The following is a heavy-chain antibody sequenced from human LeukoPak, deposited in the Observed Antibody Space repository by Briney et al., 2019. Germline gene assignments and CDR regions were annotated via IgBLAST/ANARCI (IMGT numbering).Heavy chain of an antibody. Sequence: ASVKVSCKVSGYTLTELSMHWVRQAPGKGLEWMGGFDPEDGETIYAQKFQGRVTMTEDTSTDTAYMELSSLRSVDTAVYYCATNTLILEYCSSTSCHDAFDIWGQGTMVTVSS. D-gene: IGHD2-2*01. V-gene: IGHV1-24*01. CDR2: FDPEDGET. J-gene: IGHJ3*02. CDR3: ATNTLILEYCSSTSCHDAFDI. CDR1: GYTLTELS.